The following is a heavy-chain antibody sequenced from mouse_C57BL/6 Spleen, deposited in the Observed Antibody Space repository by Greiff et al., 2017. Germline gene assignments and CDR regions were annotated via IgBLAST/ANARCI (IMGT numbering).Heavy chain of an antibody. CDR1: GYTFTSYW. J-gene: IGHJ1*03. V-gene: IGHV1-69*01. Sequence: VQLQQPGAELVMPGASVKLSCKASGYTFTSYWMHWVKQRPGQGLEWIGEIDPSDSYTNYNQKFKGKSTLTVDKSSSTAYMQLSSLTSEDSAVYYCARRLFYWYFDVWGTGTTVTVSS. D-gene: IGHD3-2*02. CDR2: IDPSDSYT. CDR3: ARRLFYWYFDV.